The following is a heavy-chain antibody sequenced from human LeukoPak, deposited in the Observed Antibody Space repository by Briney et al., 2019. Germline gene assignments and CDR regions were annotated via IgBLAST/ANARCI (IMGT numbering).Heavy chain of an antibody. CDR2: ISSSSSYI. CDR1: GFTFSSYS. D-gene: IGHD2-2*02. J-gene: IGHJ2*01. V-gene: IGHV3-21*01. Sequence: GGSLRLSCAASGFTFSSYSMNWVRQAPGKGLEWVSSISSSSSYIYYADSVKGRFTISRDNAKNSLSLQMSSLRVEDTAVYYCVRAAPDTRYRHFDFWGRGTLVSVSS. CDR3: VRAAPDTRYRHFDF.